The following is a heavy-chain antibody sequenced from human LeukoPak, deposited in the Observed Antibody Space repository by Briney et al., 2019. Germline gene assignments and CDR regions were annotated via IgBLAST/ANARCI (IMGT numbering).Heavy chain of an antibody. Sequence: GGSLRLSCAASGFTFSSYSMNWVRQAPGKGLEWVSSISSSSSYIYYADSVKGRFTITRDNAKKSLYLQMNSLRAEDTAVYYCARDGDYYDSRGDAFDIWGQGAMVTVAS. CDR1: GFTFSSYS. CDR3: ARDGDYYDSRGDAFDI. CDR2: ISSSSSYI. V-gene: IGHV3-21*01. J-gene: IGHJ3*02. D-gene: IGHD3-22*01.